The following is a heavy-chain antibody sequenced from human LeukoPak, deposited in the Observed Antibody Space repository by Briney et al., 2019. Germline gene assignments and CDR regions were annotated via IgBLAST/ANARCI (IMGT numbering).Heavy chain of an antibody. CDR2: INHSGST. CDR1: GGSFTGYY. CDR3: ARGYCSGGSCAFDY. V-gene: IGHV4-34*01. Sequence: SETLSLTCAVYGGSFTGYYWSSIRQPPGKGLEWIGEINHSGSTNYNPSLTSRVTISVYTSKNQFSLKLSSVTAADTAVYYCARGYCSGGSCAFDYWGQGTLVTVSS. D-gene: IGHD2-15*01. J-gene: IGHJ4*02.